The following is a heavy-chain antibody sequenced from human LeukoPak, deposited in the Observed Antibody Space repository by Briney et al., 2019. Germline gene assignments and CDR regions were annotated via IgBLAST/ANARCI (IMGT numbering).Heavy chain of an antibody. D-gene: IGHD2-2*01. CDR3: AREQVVVGRGYYGMDV. Sequence: GGSLRLSCAASGFTASSNYWIWVRQAPGKGLEGVSVMYSGGSTFYGDSVKGRFTISRDNSMNTLYLQMNSLRVDDTAVYYCAREQVVVGRGYYGMDVWGQGTTVTVSS. V-gene: IGHV3-66*01. CDR1: GFTASSNY. J-gene: IGHJ6*02. CDR2: MYSGGST.